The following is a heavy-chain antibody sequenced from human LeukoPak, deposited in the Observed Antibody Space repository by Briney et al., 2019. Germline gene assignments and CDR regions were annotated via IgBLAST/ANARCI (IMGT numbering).Heavy chain of an antibody. CDR2: IYPGDSDT. CDR1: GYSFTSYW. V-gene: IGHV5-51*01. CDR3: ARHYYYDSSGSRTLDY. J-gene: IGHJ4*02. D-gene: IGHD3-22*01. Sequence: GESLKISCKGSGYSFTSYWIGWVRQMPGKGLEWMGIIYPGDSDTRYSPSFQGQVTISADKSISTAYLQWSSLKASDTAMYYCARHYYYDSSGSRTLDYWGQGTLVTVSS.